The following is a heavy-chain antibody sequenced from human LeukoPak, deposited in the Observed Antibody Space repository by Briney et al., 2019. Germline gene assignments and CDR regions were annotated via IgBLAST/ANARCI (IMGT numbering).Heavy chain of an antibody. CDR3: ARGRYIYGPSWDWFDP. Sequence: SETLSLTCTVPGVSISSYYWSWIRQPPGKGLEWIGYIYYIGSTNYNPSLKSRVTISVDTSKNQFSLKLSSVTAADTAVYYCARGRYIYGPSWDWFDPWGQGTLVTVSS. J-gene: IGHJ5*02. CDR1: GVSISSYY. CDR2: IYYIGST. V-gene: IGHV4-59*01. D-gene: IGHD5-18*01.